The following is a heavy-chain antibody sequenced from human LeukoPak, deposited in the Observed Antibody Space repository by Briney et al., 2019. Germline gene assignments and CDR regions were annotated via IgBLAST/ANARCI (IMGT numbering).Heavy chain of an antibody. CDR1: GGTFSSYA. D-gene: IGHD5-12*01. CDR3: ARDNVAGGGYDWPTGWFDP. J-gene: IGHJ5*02. Sequence: ASVKVSCKASGGTFSSYAISWVRQAPGQGLEWMGGIIPIFGTANYAQKFQGRVTITADESTSTAYMELSSLRSEDTAVYYCARDNVAGGGYDWPTGWFDPWGQGTLVTVFS. V-gene: IGHV1-69*13. CDR2: IIPIFGTA.